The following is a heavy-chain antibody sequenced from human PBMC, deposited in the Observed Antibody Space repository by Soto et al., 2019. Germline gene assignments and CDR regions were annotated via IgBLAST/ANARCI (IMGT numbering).Heavy chain of an antibody. V-gene: IGHV3-23*01. CDR2: ISGSGGGT. CDR1: GFTFSSYA. J-gene: IGHJ3*02. Sequence: GGSLRLSCAASGFTFSSYAMSWVRQAPGKGLEWVSAISGSGGGTYYADSGKGCFTISRDNSKNTLYLQMNSLRAEDTAVYYCAKDPVSRRYCSGGSCYGIWGQGTMVTVSS. D-gene: IGHD2-15*01. CDR3: AKDPVSRRYCSGGSCYGI.